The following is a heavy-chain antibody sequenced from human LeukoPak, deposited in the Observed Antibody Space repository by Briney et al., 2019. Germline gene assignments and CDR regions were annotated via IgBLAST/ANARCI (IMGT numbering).Heavy chain of an antibody. Sequence: GASVKVSRKASGYTFTGYYMHWVRQAPGQGLEWMGWINPNSGGTNYAQKFQGRVTMTRDTSISTAYMELSRLRSDDTAVYYCARDLISYDILTGYYTRNAFDIWGQGTMVTVSS. V-gene: IGHV1-2*02. CDR2: INPNSGGT. CDR3: ARDLISYDILTGYYTRNAFDI. J-gene: IGHJ3*02. CDR1: GYTFTGYY. D-gene: IGHD3-9*01.